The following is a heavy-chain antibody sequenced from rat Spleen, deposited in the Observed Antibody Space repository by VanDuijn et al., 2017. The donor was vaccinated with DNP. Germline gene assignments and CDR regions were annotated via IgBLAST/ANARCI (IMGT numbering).Heavy chain of an antibody. CDR2: INYSGST. CDR1: GYSITSNY. D-gene: IGHD1-11*01. CDR3: GRSAYFGYRDY. J-gene: IGHJ2*01. V-gene: IGHV3-1*01. Sequence: EVQLQESGPGLVKPSQSLSLTCSVTGYSITSNYWGWIRKFPRNKMEWIGHINYSGSTNYNPSLKSRISITRDTSKNQFFLQLNSVTNEDTATYYWGRSAYFGYRDYWAQGVMVTVSS.